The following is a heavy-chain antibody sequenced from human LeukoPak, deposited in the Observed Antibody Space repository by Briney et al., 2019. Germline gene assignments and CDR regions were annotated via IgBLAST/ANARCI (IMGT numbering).Heavy chain of an antibody. V-gene: IGHV3-30-3*01. CDR2: ISYDGSNK. CDR3: AREFGYCGGDCHLDY. J-gene: IGHJ4*02. Sequence: GGSLRLSCAASGFTFSSYAMHWVRQAPGKGLEWVAVISYDGSNKYYADSVKGRFTISRDNSKNTLYLQMNSLRAEDTAVYYCAREFGYCGGDCHLDYWGQGTLVTVSS. CDR1: GFTFSSYA. D-gene: IGHD2-21*02.